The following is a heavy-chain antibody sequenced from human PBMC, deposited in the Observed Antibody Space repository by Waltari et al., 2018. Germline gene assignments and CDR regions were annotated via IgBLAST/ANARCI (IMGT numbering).Heavy chain of an antibody. CDR2: INSDGSAT. D-gene: IGHD3-22*01. Sequence: EVRLVESGGGLVQPGGSLRLSCVVSGFTFRSHWMNWVRQVPGKGLVWVSRINSDGSATSYADSVKGRFTISRDNAKSTLYLQMNNLRDEDTAVYYCARPLYYSDSSGYYPTYYFDSWGQGTLVTVSS. V-gene: IGHV3-74*01. CDR3: ARPLYYSDSSGYYPTYYFDS. J-gene: IGHJ4*02. CDR1: GFTFRSHW.